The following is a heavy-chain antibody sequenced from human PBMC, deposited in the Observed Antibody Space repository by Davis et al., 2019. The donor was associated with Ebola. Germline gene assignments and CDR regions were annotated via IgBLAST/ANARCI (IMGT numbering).Heavy chain of an antibody. CDR1: GFSFSDHY. CDR3: ARVALGGVSFDC. V-gene: IGHV3-72*01. J-gene: IGHJ4*02. Sequence: GESLKISCAASGFSFSDHYMDWVRQAPGKGLEWVGRIRSRPDSYTTEYAASVNGRFTVSRDDSRNSMYLQMNSLKSEDTAVYYCARVALGGVSFDCWGQGTLVTVSS. D-gene: IGHD2-8*02. CDR2: IRSRPDSYTT.